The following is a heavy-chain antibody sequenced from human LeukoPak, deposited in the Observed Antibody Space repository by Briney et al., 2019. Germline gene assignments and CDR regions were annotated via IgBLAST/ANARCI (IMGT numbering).Heavy chain of an antibody. CDR1: GFTXXSXW. V-gene: IGHV3-7*01. J-gene: IGHJ5*02. CDR2: IKQDGSEK. Sequence: SLRLSXXXXGFTXXSXWMSWVRQAPGKGLEWVANIKQDGSEKYYVDSVKGRFTISRDNAKNSLYLQMNSLRAEDTAVYYCARDLSRFYYNWFDPWGQGTLVTVSS. CDR3: ARDLSRFYYNWFDP. D-gene: IGHD2-15*01.